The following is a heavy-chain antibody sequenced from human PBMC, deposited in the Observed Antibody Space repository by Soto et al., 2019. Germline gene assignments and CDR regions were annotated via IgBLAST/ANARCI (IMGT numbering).Heavy chain of an antibody. CDR2: ISYEENNK. Sequence: GALRLSCAASGFTFSNSGMHWVRQAPGKGLEWVAVISYEENNKYYADSVKGRFTISRDNSKDTLYLQMNSLRAEDSAVYYCARDRRGTIFGVGPSDYWGQGTLVTVSS. V-gene: IGHV3-30*03. CDR1: GFTFSNSG. CDR3: ARDRRGTIFGVGPSDY. J-gene: IGHJ4*02. D-gene: IGHD3-3*01.